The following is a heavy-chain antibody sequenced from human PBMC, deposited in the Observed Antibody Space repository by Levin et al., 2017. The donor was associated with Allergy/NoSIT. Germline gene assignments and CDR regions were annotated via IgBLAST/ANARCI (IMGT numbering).Heavy chain of an antibody. CDR1: GFIFSNFW. D-gene: IGHD3-10*01. Sequence: PGESLKISCAASGFIFSNFWMHWVRQAPGKGLVWVSRINIDGSSTNYADSVKGRFTISRDNAKNTFYLQMNSLRAEDTAVYYCVRPGGSGSYYRYFDYWGQGTLVTVSS. CDR3: VRPGGSGSYYRYFDY. V-gene: IGHV3-74*01. CDR2: INIDGSST. J-gene: IGHJ4*02.